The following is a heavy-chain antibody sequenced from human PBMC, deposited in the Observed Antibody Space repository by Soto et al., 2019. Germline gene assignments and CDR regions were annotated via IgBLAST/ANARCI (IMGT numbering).Heavy chain of an antibody. V-gene: IGHV3-9*01. CDR2: ISWNSGSI. CDR3: ARDWFDP. CDR1: GFTFDDYA. J-gene: IGHJ5*02. Sequence: EVQLVESGGGLVQPGRSLRLSCAASGFTFDDYAMHWVRQAPGKGLEWVSGISWNSGSIGYADSVKGRFTISRDNAKNCLYLQMNSLRAEDXALYYCARDWFDPWGQGTLVTVSS.